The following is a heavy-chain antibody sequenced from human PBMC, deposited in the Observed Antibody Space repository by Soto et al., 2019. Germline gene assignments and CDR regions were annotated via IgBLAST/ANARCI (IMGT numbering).Heavy chain of an antibody. CDR1: GGSISIYY. Sequence: SETLSLTCTVSGGSISIYYWSWIRQPPGKGLEWIGYFYYSGSTNYNPSLRSRVTVSVDTSKNQFSLKLSSVTAADTAVYYCARGTLTSYFDYWGQGTLVTVSS. CDR2: FYYSGST. CDR3: ARGTLTSYFDY. J-gene: IGHJ4*02. V-gene: IGHV4-59*01.